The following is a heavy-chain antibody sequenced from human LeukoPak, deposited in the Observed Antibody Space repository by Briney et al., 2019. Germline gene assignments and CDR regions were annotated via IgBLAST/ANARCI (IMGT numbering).Heavy chain of an antibody. D-gene: IGHD6-13*01. V-gene: IGHV4-38-2*02. Sequence: SETLSLTCTVSGYSISSGYYWGWIRQPPGKGLEWIGSIYHSGSTYYNPSLKSRVTISVDTSKNQFSLKLSSVTAADTAVYYCARSNKAAARYYYYYMDVWGKGTTVTISS. J-gene: IGHJ6*03. CDR2: IYHSGST. CDR1: GYSISSGYY. CDR3: ARSNKAAARYYYYYMDV.